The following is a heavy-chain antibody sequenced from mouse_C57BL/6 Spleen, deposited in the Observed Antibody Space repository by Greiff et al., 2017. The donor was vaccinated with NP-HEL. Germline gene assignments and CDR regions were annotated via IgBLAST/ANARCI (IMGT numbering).Heavy chain of an antibody. CDR2: IHPNSGST. V-gene: IGHV1-64*01. Sequence: VQLQQSGAELVKPGASVKLSCKASGYTFTSYWMHWVKQRPGQGLEWIGMIHPNSGSTNYNEKFNSKATLTVDKSSSTAYMQLSSLTSEDSAVYYCARFMRYYFDYWGQGTTLTVSS. CDR3: ARFMRYYFDY. D-gene: IGHD1-2*01. CDR1: GYTFTSYW. J-gene: IGHJ2*01.